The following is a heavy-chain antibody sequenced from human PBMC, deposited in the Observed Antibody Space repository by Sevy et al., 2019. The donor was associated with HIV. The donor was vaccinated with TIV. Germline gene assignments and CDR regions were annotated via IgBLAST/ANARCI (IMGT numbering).Heavy chain of an antibody. CDR3: AREEYSSSSNYYYYGMDV. V-gene: IGHV3-48*01. J-gene: IGHJ6*02. CDR1: GFTFSSYS. CDR2: ISSSSSTI. D-gene: IGHD6-6*01. Sequence: GGSLRLSCAASGFTFSSYSMNWVRQAPGKGLEWVSYISSSSSTIYYADSVKGRFTISRDNAKNSLYLQMNSLRAEDTAVYYCAREEYSSSSNYYYYGMDVWDQGTTVTVSS.